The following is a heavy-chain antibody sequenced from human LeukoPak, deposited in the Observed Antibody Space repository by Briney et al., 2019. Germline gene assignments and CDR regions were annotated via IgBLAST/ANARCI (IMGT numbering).Heavy chain of an antibody. V-gene: IGHV1-8*03. J-gene: IGHJ5*02. CDR3: ARGSTMSRFDP. CDR1: GYTFTDYD. D-gene: IGHD3-10*02. CDR2: MNPNSGNT. Sequence: ASVKVSCKTSGYTFTDYDINWVRQATGQGLEWMGWMNPNSGNTGYAQKFQGRVTITRNTSISTAYMELSSLRSEDTAVYYCARGSTMSRFDPWGQGTLVTVSS.